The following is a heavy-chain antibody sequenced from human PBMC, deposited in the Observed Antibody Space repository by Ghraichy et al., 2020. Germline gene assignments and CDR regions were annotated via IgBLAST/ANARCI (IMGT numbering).Heavy chain of an antibody. Sequence: ASVKVSCKASGYTFTYYYIHWVRQAPGPGLEWMGVINPSAGSTTYAQKFQGRVTMTRDTSTTTVYMELSSLRSEDTAVYYCARDQFPMMLEKRGTWEALDFWGQGTMVTVSS. J-gene: IGHJ3*01. CDR3: ARDQFPMMLEKRGTWEALDF. CDR1: GYTFTYYY. CDR2: INPSAGST. V-gene: IGHV1-46*01. D-gene: IGHD4/OR15-4a*01.